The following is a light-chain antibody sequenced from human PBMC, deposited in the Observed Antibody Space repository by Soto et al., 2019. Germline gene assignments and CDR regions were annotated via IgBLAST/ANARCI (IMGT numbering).Light chain of an antibody. CDR2: AVF. CDR3: QQSYSTPWT. J-gene: IGKJ1*01. Sequence: DVQVTQSPSSLSASVGDRVTITCRSSQTMRNFLNWYQQKPGKAPQVLIYAVFNLRSGVPSRFSGSGTGTDFTLTISSLQPEDSATYYCQQSYSTPWTFGQGTKVEI. V-gene: IGKV1-39*01. CDR1: QTMRNF.